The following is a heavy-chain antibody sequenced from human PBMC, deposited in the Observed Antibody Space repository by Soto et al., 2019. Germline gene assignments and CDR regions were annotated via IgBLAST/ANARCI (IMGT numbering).Heavy chain of an antibody. CDR3: AKEGATSLYYFDY. CDR2: ISGRGLTT. J-gene: IGHJ4*02. D-gene: IGHD5-12*01. CDR1: GCTFSSYA. Sequence: EVQLLESGGGLVQPGGSLGLSCAASGCTFSSYAMSWVRQAPGKGLEWVSTISGRGLTTYLADSVKGRFTISRDNSKSTLHLQMNSLRAEDTAVYYCAKEGATSLYYFDYWGQGTLVAVSS. V-gene: IGHV3-23*01.